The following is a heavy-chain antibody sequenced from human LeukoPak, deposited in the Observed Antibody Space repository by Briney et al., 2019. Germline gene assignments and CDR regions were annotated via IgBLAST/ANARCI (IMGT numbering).Heavy chain of an antibody. CDR1: GFTFSSYG. Sequence: PGRSLRLSCAASGFTFSSYGMHWVRQAPDRGLQWVAVISFDGSDENYADSVKGRFTISRDNSKNTLYLQMNSLRAEDTAVYYCAKGDDYGDLDYWGQGTLVTVSS. CDR2: ISFDGSDE. J-gene: IGHJ4*02. V-gene: IGHV3-30*18. CDR3: AKGDDYGDLDY. D-gene: IGHD4-17*01.